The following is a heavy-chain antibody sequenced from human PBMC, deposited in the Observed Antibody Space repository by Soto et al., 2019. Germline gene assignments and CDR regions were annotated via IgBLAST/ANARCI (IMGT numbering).Heavy chain of an antibody. J-gene: IGHJ4*02. D-gene: IGHD3-10*01. CDR3: ARAATYYYGLGSGADY. CDR1: GYMFTTYD. CDR2: MNPNTGHT. Sequence: QVQLVQSGAEVKKPGASVKVSCKASGYMFTTYDIMWVRQATGQGLEWVGAMNPNTGHTGYAQKSQGRVTMTRDSSISTAYMELSSLRSDDTAVYYCARAATYYYGLGSGADYCGQGTXVTVSS. V-gene: IGHV1-8*01.